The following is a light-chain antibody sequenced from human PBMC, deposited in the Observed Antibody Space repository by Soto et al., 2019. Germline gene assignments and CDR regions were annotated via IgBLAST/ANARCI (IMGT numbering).Light chain of an antibody. V-gene: IGKV1-39*01. Sequence: DIQMTQSPSYLSASVGDRVTITCRASQGIAHYLNWYQQKPGKAPKLLIYGASSLQSGVPSKFSGSGSGTAFTLTIRSLQPEDFATYYGEHSFNNPRTFDKGTKVEVK. CDR1: QGIAHY. CDR3: EHSFNNPRT. CDR2: GAS. J-gene: IGKJ1*01.